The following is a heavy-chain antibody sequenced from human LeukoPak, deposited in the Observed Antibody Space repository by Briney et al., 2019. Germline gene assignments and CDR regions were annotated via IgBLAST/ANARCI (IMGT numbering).Heavy chain of an antibody. V-gene: IGHV5-51*01. CDR3: PIGGDSTTTLYRCFNG. J-gene: IGHJ4*01. Sequence: GESLKISCKGFGYSFRNYWIGWVRQMPGKGLEWMGIIYPDDSDTRYSPSFQGQVTISADKSISTAFLQSSSLKASDTAIYYCPIGGDSTTTLYRCFNGGGQGSLVTV. CDR2: IYPDDSDT. CDR1: GYSFRNYW. D-gene: IGHD1-26*01.